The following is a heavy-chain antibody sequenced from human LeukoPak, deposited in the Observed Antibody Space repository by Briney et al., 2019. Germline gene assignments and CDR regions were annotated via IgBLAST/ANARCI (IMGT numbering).Heavy chain of an antibody. CDR3: AKAGGGMFLEWDDYYYYYGMDV. CDR1: GFTFSSYA. Sequence: GGSLRLSCAASGFTFSSYAMSWVRQAPGKGLEWVSAISGSGGSTYYADSVKGRFTISRDNSKNTLYLQMNSPRAEDTAVYYCAKAGGGMFLEWDDYYYYYGMDVWGQGTTVTVSS. V-gene: IGHV3-23*01. CDR2: ISGSGGST. J-gene: IGHJ6*02. D-gene: IGHD3-3*01.